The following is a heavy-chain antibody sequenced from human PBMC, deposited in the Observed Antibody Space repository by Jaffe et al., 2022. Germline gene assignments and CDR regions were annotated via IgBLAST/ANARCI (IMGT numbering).Heavy chain of an antibody. V-gene: IGHV4-59*01. CDR3: ASLDYRRYYFDF. J-gene: IGHJ4*02. Sequence: QVQLQESGPGMVKPSETLSLTCTVSTDSISGYYWSWIRQPPGKGLEWIGYIYYSANPNYNPSYYSGSTNYNPSLKSRVTISIDTSKKQFSLKLNSVTAADTAVYYCASLDYRRYYFDFWGQGTLVTVSS. CDR2: IYYSANPNYNPSYYSGST. D-gene: IGHD3-10*01. CDR1: TDSISGYY.